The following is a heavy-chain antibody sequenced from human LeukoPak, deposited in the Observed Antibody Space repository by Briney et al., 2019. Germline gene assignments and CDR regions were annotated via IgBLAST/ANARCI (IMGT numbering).Heavy chain of an antibody. V-gene: IGHV1-58*01. CDR3: AAGYSGSYYPSFDY. D-gene: IGHD3-10*01. CDR2: IVVGSGNT. J-gene: IGHJ4*02. Sequence: GTSVKVSCEASGFTFTSSAVQWVRQARGQRLEWIGWIVVGSGNTNYAQKFQERVTITRDMSTSTAYMELSSLRSEDTAVYYCAAGYSGSYYPSFDYWGQGTLVTVSS. CDR1: GFTFTSSA.